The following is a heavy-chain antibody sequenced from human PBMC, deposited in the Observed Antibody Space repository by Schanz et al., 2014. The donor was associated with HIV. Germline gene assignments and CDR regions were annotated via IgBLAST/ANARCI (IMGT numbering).Heavy chain of an antibody. V-gene: IGHV3-15*01. Sequence: EVQLVQSGGGLVKPGGSLRISCAASGFTFRHAWMSWVRQAPGKGLEWVGLIKSKTDGETTDYAAPVKGRFTISRDDSKTTLFLQMNSLKSEDTAVYYCTTRRVLGVNLDVWGQGTLVTVSS. CDR3: TTRRVLGVNLDV. D-gene: IGHD3-3*01. J-gene: IGHJ4*02. CDR2: IKSKTDGETT. CDR1: GFTFRHAW.